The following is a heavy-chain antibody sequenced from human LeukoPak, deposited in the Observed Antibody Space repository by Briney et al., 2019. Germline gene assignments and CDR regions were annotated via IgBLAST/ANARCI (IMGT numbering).Heavy chain of an antibody. J-gene: IGHJ4*02. CDR3: ARRRLYSSSWGN. D-gene: IGHD6-13*01. CDR1: GGSFSGYY. Sequence: PSETLSLTCAVYGGSFSGYYWSWIRQPPGKGLEWIGEINHSGSTNYNPSLKSRVTISVDTSKNQFSLKLSSVTAADTAVYYCARRRLYSSSWGNWGQGTLVTVSS. V-gene: IGHV4-34*01. CDR2: INHSGST.